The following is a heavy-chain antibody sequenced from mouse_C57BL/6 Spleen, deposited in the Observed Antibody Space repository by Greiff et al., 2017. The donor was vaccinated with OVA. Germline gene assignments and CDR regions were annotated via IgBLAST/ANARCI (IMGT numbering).Heavy chain of an antibody. J-gene: IGHJ1*03. V-gene: IGHV1-64*01. Sequence: QVQLQQPGAELVKPGASVKLSCKASGYTFTSYWMHWVKQRPGQGLEWIGMIHPNSGSTNYNEKFKSKATLTVDKSSSTAYMQLSSLTSEDSAVYYGARVYGSSYWYFDVWGTGTTVTVSS. CDR1: GYTFTSYW. CDR2: IHPNSGST. D-gene: IGHD1-1*01. CDR3: ARVYGSSYWYFDV.